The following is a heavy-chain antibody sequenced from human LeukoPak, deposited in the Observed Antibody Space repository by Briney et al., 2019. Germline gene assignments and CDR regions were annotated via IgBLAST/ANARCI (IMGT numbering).Heavy chain of an antibody. Sequence: PSETLSLTRTVSGGSISSYYWSWIRQPPGKGLEWIGYIYYSGSTNYNPSLKSRVTISVDTSKSQFSLKLSSVTAADTAVYYCARARLYYDFWSGYSILDYWGQGTLVTVSS. CDR3: ARARLYYDFWSGYSILDY. D-gene: IGHD3-3*01. CDR2: IYYSGST. J-gene: IGHJ4*02. CDR1: GGSISSYY. V-gene: IGHV4-59*01.